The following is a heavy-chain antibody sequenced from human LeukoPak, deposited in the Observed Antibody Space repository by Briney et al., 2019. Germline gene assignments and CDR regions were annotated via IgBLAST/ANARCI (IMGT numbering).Heavy chain of an antibody. CDR2: IIPIFGTA. CDR1: GGTFSSYA. V-gene: IGHV1-69*13. Sequence: ASVKVSCKASGGTFSSYAISWVRQAPGQGLGWMGGIIPIFGTANYAQKFQGRVTTTADESTSTAYMELSSLRSEDAAVYYCARDPGGMDVWGKGTTVTVSS. CDR3: ARDPGGMDV. J-gene: IGHJ6*04.